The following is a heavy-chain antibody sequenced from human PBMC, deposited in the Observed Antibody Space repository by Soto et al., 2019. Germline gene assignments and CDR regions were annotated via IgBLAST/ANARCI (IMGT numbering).Heavy chain of an antibody. V-gene: IGHV1-69*06. D-gene: IGHD3-9*01. CDR3: ARVKRRYFDWLPRVHYYYGMDV. J-gene: IGHJ6*02. CDR1: GGTFSSYA. Sequence: SVKVSCKASGGTFSSYAISWVRQAPGQGLEWMGGIIPIFGTANYAQKFQGRVTITADKSTSTAYMELSSLRSEDTAVYYCARVKRRYFDWLPRVHYYYGMDVWGQGTTVTVSS. CDR2: IIPIFGTA.